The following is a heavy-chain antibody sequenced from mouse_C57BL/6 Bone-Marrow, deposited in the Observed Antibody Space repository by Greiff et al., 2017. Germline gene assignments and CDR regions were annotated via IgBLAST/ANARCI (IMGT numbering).Heavy chain of an antibody. CDR1: GYSFTGYF. J-gene: IGHJ4*01. CDR2: INPYNGDT. Sequence: VQLQQSGPELVKPGASVKISCKASGYSFTGYFMNWVMQSHGQSLEWIGRINPYNGDTFYNQKFKGKATLTVDKSSSTAHMELRSLASEDSAVYYCARLFYGSSYRYYAMDYWGQGTSVTVSS. V-gene: IGHV1-20*02. CDR3: ARLFYGSSYRYYAMDY. D-gene: IGHD1-1*01.